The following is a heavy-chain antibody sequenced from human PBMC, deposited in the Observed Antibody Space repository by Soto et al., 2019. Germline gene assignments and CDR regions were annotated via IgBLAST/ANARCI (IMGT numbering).Heavy chain of an antibody. J-gene: IGHJ4*01. Sequence: ASVKVSCKASGYMFIGYYIHWVRQAPGQGLEWMGWINSNSGGTNYAQKFQGWVTMTRDTSISTAYMELRRLISEDTAVYYCARVIYDSSGYRPTYFDYWG. V-gene: IGHV1-2*04. CDR3: ARVIYDSSGYRPTYFDY. CDR1: GYMFIGYY. D-gene: IGHD3-22*01. CDR2: INSNSGGT.